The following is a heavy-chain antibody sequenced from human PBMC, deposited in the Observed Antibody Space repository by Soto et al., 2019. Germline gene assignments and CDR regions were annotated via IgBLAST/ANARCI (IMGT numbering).Heavy chain of an antibody. CDR1: GGSISSGGYY. CDR3: ARGGRLPRRNWFDP. V-gene: IGHV4-31*03. CDR2: IYYSGST. Sequence: PSETLSLTCTVSGGSISSGGYYWSWIRQHPGKGLEWIGYIYYSGSTYYNPSLKSRVTISVDTSKNQFSLKLSSVTAADTAVYYCARGGRLPRRNWFDPWGQGTLVTVSS. J-gene: IGHJ5*02. D-gene: IGHD4-17*01.